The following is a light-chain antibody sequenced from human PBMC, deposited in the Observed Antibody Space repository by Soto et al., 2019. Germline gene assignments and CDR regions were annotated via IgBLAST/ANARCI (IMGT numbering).Light chain of an antibody. CDR1: SSDVGGYNY. CDR2: DVS. CDR3: SSYTRSSTLGSVV. Sequence: QSVLTQPASVSGSPGQSITISCTGTSSDVGGYNYVSWYQQHPGKAPKLMIYDVSNRPSGVSNRFSGSKSGNTASLTISGLQAEDEADYYCSSYTRSSTLGSVVFGGGTKVTVL. V-gene: IGLV2-14*01. J-gene: IGLJ2*01.